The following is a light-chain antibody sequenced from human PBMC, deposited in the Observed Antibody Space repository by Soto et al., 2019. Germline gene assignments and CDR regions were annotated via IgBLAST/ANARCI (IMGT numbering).Light chain of an antibody. CDR3: TSYAGSDNRV. V-gene: IGLV2-8*01. CDR1: SSDIGGYNY. CDR2: EVS. Sequence: QSALTQPPSASGSPGQSVTISCTGTSSDIGGYNYVSWYQHHPGKAPKVMIYEVSKRPSGVPNRFSGSKSGNTASLTVSGLQAEDEADYYCTSYAGSDNRVFGGGTKLTVL. J-gene: IGLJ3*02.